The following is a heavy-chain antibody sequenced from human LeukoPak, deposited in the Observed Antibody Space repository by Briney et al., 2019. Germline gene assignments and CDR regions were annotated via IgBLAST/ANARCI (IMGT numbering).Heavy chain of an antibody. D-gene: IGHD6-13*01. CDR2: MNPNNGDT. V-gene: IGHV1-8*01. J-gene: IGHJ6*02. Sequence: ASVKVSCKASGYTFTSYDINWVRQATGQGLEWMGRMNPNNGDTGEAQKLQGRVTLTRDISISTAYMELSGLRSEDTAVYYCARERGVSSSWYSYYYYGMDVWGQGTTVTVSS. CDR1: GYTFTSYD. CDR3: ARERGVSSSWYSYYYYGMDV.